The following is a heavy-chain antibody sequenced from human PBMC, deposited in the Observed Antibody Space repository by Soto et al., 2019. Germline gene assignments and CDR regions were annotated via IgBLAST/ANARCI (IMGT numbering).Heavy chain of an antibody. CDR1: GFTFSSYA. D-gene: IGHD6-25*01. J-gene: IGHJ4*02. Sequence: EVQLLESGGGLVQPGGSLSLSCAASGFTFSSYAMSWVRQAPAKGLEWVSGISGSGSSTYYADSVKGRFTISRDNSMNTLYLQMNSRRVEDTAVFYCASLSSAWQVGFDYWGQGSLVTVSS. CDR2: ISGSGSST. V-gene: IGHV3-23*01. CDR3: ASLSSAWQVGFDY.